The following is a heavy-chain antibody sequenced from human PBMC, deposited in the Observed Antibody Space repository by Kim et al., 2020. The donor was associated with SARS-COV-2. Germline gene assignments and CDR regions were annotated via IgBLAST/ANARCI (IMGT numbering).Heavy chain of an antibody. V-gene: IGHV4-59*01. J-gene: IGHJ6*02. Sequence: SETLSLTCTVSGGSISSYYWSWIRQPPGKGLEWIGYIYYSGSTNYNPSLKSRVTISVDTSKNQFSLKLSSVTAADTAVYYCARFQHECWSGVYRFVCYYGMDVWGRGTTVTVSS. CDR1: GGSISSYY. D-gene: IGHD3-3*01. CDR2: IYYSGST. CDR3: ARFQHECWSGVYRFVCYYGMDV.